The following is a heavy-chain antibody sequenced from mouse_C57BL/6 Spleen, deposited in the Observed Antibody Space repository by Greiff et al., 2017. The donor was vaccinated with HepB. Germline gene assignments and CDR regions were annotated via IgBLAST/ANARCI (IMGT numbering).Heavy chain of an antibody. D-gene: IGHD1-1*01. CDR3: ARGGSYDYYGSSGGYFDY. CDR1: GYTFTDHT. J-gene: IGHJ2*01. V-gene: IGHV1-78*01. Sequence: VQLQESDAELVKPGASVKISCKVSGYTFTDHTIHWMKQRPEQGLEWIGYIYPRDGSTKYNEKFKGKATLTADKSSSTAYMQLNSLTSEDSAVYFCARGGSYDYYGSSGGYFDYGGQGTTRTVSS. CDR2: IYPRDGST.